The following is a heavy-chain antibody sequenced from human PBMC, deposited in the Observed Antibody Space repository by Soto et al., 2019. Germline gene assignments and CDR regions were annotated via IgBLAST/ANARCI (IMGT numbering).Heavy chain of an antibody. J-gene: IGHJ6*02. CDR3: ARHHGTGRGVRYYYGMDV. V-gene: IGHV4-39*01. Sequence: SETLSLTCTDSGGSISSSSYYWGWIRQPPGKGLEWIGSIYYSGSTYYNPSLKSRVTISVDTSKNQFSLKLSSVTAADTAVYYCARHHGTGRGVRYYYGMDVWGQGTTVTVSS. CDR1: GGSISSSSYY. D-gene: IGHD1-1*01. CDR2: IYYSGST.